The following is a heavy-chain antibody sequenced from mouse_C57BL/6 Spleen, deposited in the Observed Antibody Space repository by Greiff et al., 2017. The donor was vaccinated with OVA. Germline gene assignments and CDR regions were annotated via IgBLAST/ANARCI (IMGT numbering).Heavy chain of an antibody. Sequence: EVKLMESGEGLVKPGGSLKLSCAASGFTFSSYAMSLVRQTPEKRLEWVAYISSGGDYIYYADTVKGRFPIPRAHARNTLYLKMSRLKSEDTAMYYCTIMVTTTGYAMDYWGQGTSVTVSS. CDR1: GFTFSSYA. CDR3: TIMVTTTGYAMDY. V-gene: IGHV5-9-1*02. J-gene: IGHJ4*01. CDR2: ISSGGDYI. D-gene: IGHD2-2*01.